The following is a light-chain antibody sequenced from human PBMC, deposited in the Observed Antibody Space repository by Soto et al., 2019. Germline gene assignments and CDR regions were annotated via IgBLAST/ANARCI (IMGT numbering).Light chain of an antibody. CDR1: QSVSSY. V-gene: IGKV3-11*01. CDR2: DAS. CDR3: QQRSNWPPIT. Sequence: IVSTQSPATLSLSPGERATLSCRASQSVSSYLAWYQQKPGQAPRLLIYDASNRATGIPARFSGSGSGTDFTLTISSLEPEDFAVYYCQQRSNWPPITFGQGTLLEIK. J-gene: IGKJ5*01.